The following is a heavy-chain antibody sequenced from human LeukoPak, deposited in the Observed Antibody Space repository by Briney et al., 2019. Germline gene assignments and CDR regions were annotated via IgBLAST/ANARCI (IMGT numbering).Heavy chain of an antibody. Sequence: GASVTVSCTASGHTFTSYDVNWVRQAPGKGLEWMGWMNHDRGNTCYAKKFQGRVTMIRNPSISSAHMQMCSLTSDDTAVYYSARRIAAAGLGIDYWGQGTLVTVSS. J-gene: IGHJ4*02. CDR3: ARRIAAAGLGIDY. D-gene: IGHD6-13*01. V-gene: IGHV1-8*01. CDR1: GHTFTSYD. CDR2: MNHDRGNT.